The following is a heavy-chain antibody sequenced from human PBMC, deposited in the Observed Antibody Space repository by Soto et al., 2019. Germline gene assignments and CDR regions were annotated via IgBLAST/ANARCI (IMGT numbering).Heavy chain of an antibody. Sequence: SQTHSLTYTVSGGYISNVGYCWSWIRQHPGKGLEWIGYIYYSGSTYYNPSLKSRVTISVDTSKNQFSLKLSSVTAADTAVYYCARDRRYSSSWVYGMDVWGQGNTVIVSS. CDR3: ARDRRYSSSWVYGMDV. CDR2: IYYSGST. D-gene: IGHD6-13*01. V-gene: IGHV4-31*03. J-gene: IGHJ6*02. CDR1: GGYISNVGYC.